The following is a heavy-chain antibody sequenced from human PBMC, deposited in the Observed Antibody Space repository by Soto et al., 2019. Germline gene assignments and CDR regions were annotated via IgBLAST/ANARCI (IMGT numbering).Heavy chain of an antibody. Sequence: GASVKVSCKASGYTFTNFGITWVRQAPGQGLEWMGWISPNNGNTNYAQKLQGRVTMTTDTSTTTAYMELRSLRSDDTAVYYCVRVGPQSYSKSFDYWGQGTLVTVSS. V-gene: IGHV1-18*01. J-gene: IGHJ4*02. CDR1: GYTFTNFG. D-gene: IGHD4-4*01. CDR2: ISPNNGNT. CDR3: VRVGPQSYSKSFDY.